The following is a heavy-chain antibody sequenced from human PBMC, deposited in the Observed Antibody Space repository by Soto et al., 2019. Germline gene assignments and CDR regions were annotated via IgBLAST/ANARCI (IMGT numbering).Heavy chain of an antibody. Sequence: SVKVSCKASGGTFSSYAISWVRQAPGQGLEWMGGIIPIFGTANYAQKFQGRVTITADKSTSTAYMELSSLRSEDTAVYYCAREFGDIIAAAGPDYYYYGMDVWGQGTTVTVSS. D-gene: IGHD6-13*01. CDR3: AREFGDIIAAAGPDYYYYGMDV. CDR1: GGTFSSYA. V-gene: IGHV1-69*06. J-gene: IGHJ6*02. CDR2: IIPIFGTA.